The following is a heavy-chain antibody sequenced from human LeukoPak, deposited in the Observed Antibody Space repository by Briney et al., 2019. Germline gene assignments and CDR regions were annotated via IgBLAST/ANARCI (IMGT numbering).Heavy chain of an antibody. V-gene: IGHV4-4*07. D-gene: IGHD5-24*01. Sequence: KPSETLSLTCTVSGRSISSYYWSWVRQPAGKGLEWIGRIYTSGSTNYNPSLKSRVTMSVDTSKNQFSLKLSSVTAADTAVYYCARDRMATLYNWFDPWGQGTLVTVSS. J-gene: IGHJ5*02. CDR3: ARDRMATLYNWFDP. CDR1: GRSISSYY. CDR2: IYTSGST.